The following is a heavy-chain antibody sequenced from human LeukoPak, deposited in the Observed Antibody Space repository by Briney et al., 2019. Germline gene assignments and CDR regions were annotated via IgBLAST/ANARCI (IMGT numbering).Heavy chain of an antibody. J-gene: IGHJ4*02. CDR2: ISGSGGST. Sequence: GRSLRLSCAASGFTFSSYAMSWVRQAPGKGPEWLSAISGSGGSTTDADSVKGRFTTSRDNSKNTLYLQMNSLRAEDTAVYYCAKDQGDTIFGVVITSSDYWGQGTLVTVSS. V-gene: IGHV3-23*01. D-gene: IGHD3-3*01. CDR3: AKDQGDTIFGVVITSSDY. CDR1: GFTFSSYA.